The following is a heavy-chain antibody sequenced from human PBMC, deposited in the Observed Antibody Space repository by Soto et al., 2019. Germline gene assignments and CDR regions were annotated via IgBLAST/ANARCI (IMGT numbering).Heavy chain of an antibody. V-gene: IGHV3-21*01. CDR2: INISSSYI. Sequence: PGDSLRLSCAASGFTLSNYSMNWVRQPPGKGQEGVSSINISSSYIYYADSVKGRFTIYRDNAKNSLYQQMNSLRAEHTAVYYCARGDSYYEFGIDCWGQGTFVIVSA. CDR3: ARGDSYYEFGIDC. J-gene: IGHJ4*02. D-gene: IGHD3-3*01. CDR1: GFTLSNYS.